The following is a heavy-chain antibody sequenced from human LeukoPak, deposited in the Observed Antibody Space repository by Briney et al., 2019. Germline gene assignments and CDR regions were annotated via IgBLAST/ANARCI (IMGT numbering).Heavy chain of an antibody. CDR3: ARVRSGPDAFDI. CDR1: GGSISSYY. Sequence: SKTLSLTCTVSGGSISSYYWSWIRQPPGKGLEWIGYIYYSGSTNYNPSLKSRVTISVDTSKNQFSLRLSSVTAADTAVYYCARVRSGPDAFDIWGQGTVVTVSS. CDR2: IYYSGST. J-gene: IGHJ3*02. V-gene: IGHV4-59*01. D-gene: IGHD2-15*01.